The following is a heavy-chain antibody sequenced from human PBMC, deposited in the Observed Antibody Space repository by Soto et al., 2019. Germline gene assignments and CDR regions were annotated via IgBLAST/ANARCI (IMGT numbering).Heavy chain of an antibody. CDR3: ATIAVAGTVDY. Sequence: EVQLVESGGGLVQPGGSLRLSCAASGFTFSSYWMHWVRQAPGKGLVWVSRINSDGSSTSYADSVKGRFTISRYNAKNTLYLQMNSLRAEDTAVYYCATIAVAGTVDYWGQVTLVTVSA. D-gene: IGHD6-19*01. J-gene: IGHJ4*02. V-gene: IGHV3-74*01. CDR2: INSDGSST. CDR1: GFTFSSYW.